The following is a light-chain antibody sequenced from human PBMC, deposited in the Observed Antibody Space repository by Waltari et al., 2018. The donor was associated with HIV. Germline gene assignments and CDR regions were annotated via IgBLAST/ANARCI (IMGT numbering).Light chain of an antibody. CDR2: EVS. J-gene: IGLJ2*01. V-gene: IGLV2-14*01. CDR3: SSYTCGSTRYVV. CDR1: SRDVGGYNY. Sequence: QSALTQPASVSGSPGQSITISCTGTSRDVGGYNYVSWYQQHPGKAPKLMIYEVSNRPSVVATRCSGSKSGNTASLTISVLQAEDEADYYCSSYTCGSTRYVVFGGGTKLTVL.